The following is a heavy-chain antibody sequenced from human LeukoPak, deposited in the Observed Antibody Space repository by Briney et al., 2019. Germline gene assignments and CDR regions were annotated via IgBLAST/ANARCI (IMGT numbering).Heavy chain of an antibody. CDR3: SRFYDSSGYYSSGYYFDY. D-gene: IGHD3-22*01. CDR2: IYYSGST. Sequence: SETLSLTCTVSGGSISSSSYYWSWIRQPPGKGLEWIGYIYYSGSTNYNPSLKSRVTISVDTSKNQFSLKLSSVTAADTAVYYCSRFYDSSGYYSSGYYFDYWGQGTLVTVSS. J-gene: IGHJ4*02. V-gene: IGHV4-61*01. CDR1: GGSISSSSYY.